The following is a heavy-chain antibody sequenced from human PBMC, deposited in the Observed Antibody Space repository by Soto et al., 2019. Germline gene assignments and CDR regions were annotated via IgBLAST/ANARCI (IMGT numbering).Heavy chain of an antibody. D-gene: IGHD3-9*01. CDR2: ISSSGSTI. CDR3: ARGLSYFDRHYFDY. J-gene: IGHJ4*02. CDR1: GFTFSSYE. Sequence: GGSLRLSCAASGFTFSSYEMNWVRQAPGKGLEWVSYISSSGSTIYYADSVKGRFTISRDNAKNSLYLQMNSLRAEDTAVYYCARGLSYFDRHYFDYWGQGTLVTVSS. V-gene: IGHV3-48*03.